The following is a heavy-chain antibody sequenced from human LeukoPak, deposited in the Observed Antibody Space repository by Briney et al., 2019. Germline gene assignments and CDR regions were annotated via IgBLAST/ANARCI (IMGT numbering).Heavy chain of an antibody. Sequence: GGSLRLSCAASGFTFNNYAMHWVRQAPGKGLEWVAAVTYDGNNKYYADSVKGRFTVSRDNSRNTVNLQMNSLRGEDTAVYYCARAPVRGAVAGVDYWGQGTLVTVSS. CDR1: GFTFNNYA. V-gene: IGHV3-30-3*01. CDR2: VTYDGNNK. J-gene: IGHJ4*02. CDR3: ARAPVRGAVAGVDY. D-gene: IGHD6-19*01.